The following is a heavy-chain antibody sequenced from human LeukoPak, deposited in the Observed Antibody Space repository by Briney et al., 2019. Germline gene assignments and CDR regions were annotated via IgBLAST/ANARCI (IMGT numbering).Heavy chain of an antibody. D-gene: IGHD6-19*01. CDR2: ISSSSSTI. CDR3: ARGAGNGWSLYYYYGMDV. Sequence: GGSLRLSCAASGFTFSSYSMNWVRQAPGKGLEWVSYISSSSSTIYYADSVKGRFTISRDNAKDSLYLQMNSLRDEDTAVYYCARGAGNGWSLYYYYGMDVWGQGTTVTVSS. J-gene: IGHJ6*02. V-gene: IGHV3-48*02. CDR1: GFTFSSYS.